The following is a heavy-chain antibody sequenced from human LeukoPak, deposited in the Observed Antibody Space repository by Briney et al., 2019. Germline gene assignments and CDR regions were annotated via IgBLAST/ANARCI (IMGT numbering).Heavy chain of an antibody. Sequence: GGSLRLSCAASGFTFSSYNMNWVRQAPGKGLEWVSSISSSSSYMYYADSVKGRFTISRDNAKNSLYLQMNSLRAEDTAVYYCARDFSSTDPPSDYWGQGTLVTVSS. V-gene: IGHV3-21*04. CDR1: GFTFSSYN. J-gene: IGHJ4*02. CDR2: ISSSSSYM. CDR3: ARDFSSTDPPSDY. D-gene: IGHD4-17*01.